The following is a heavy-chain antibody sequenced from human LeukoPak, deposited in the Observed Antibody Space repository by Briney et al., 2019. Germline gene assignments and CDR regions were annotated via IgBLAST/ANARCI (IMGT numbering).Heavy chain of an antibody. D-gene: IGHD6-6*01. CDR3: AKDSEGSSYYMDV. V-gene: IGHV3-30*02. CDR2: VRYDGNDK. J-gene: IGHJ6*03. CDR1: GFTFSDYG. Sequence: GGSLRLSCAASGFTFSDYGMHWVRQAPGKGLEWVAFVRYDGNDKYDVDSVKGRLTISRDNSKNTLYLQMNSLRAEDTALYYRAKDSEGSSYYMDVWGKGTTVTVSS.